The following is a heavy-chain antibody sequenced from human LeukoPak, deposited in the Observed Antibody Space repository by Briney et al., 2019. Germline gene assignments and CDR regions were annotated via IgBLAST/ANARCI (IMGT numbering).Heavy chain of an antibody. CDR3: ARGPHTSSWYKHAFDI. V-gene: IGHV1-69*01. CDR2: IFPVFRTS. Sequence: SVKVSCKASVGTFNNFAICWVRQAPGQGLEWMGGIFPVFRTSTYAQKLQGRVTITADESTRTAHMERSSLRSDDTAVYYCARGPHTSSWYKHAFDIWAQGTMVTVSS. J-gene: IGHJ3*02. CDR1: VGTFNNFA. D-gene: IGHD6-13*01.